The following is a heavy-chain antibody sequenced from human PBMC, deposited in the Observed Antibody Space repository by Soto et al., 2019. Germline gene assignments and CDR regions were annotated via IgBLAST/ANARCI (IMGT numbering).Heavy chain of an antibody. Sequence: PGGSLRLSCAASGFTFSSYSMNWVRQAPGKGLEWVSYISGGSNSRSYADSVKGRFTISRDNSEKTLYLQMNSLRAEDTATYFCATAYYDSRGFQDRWGQGTLVTVSS. D-gene: IGHD3-22*01. CDR3: ATAYYDSRGFQDR. V-gene: IGHV3-48*01. CDR2: ISGGSNSR. CDR1: GFTFSSYS. J-gene: IGHJ5*02.